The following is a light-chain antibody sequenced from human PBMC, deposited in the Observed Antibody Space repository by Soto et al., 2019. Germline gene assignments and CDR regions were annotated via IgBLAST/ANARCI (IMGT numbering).Light chain of an antibody. CDR3: CSYAGSPTYV. CDR2: DVS. CDR1: SSDVGGYNY. Sequence: QSVLTQPRSVSGSPGQSVTISCTGTSSDVGGYNYVSWYQQHPGKAPKVMIYDVSERPSGVPDRFSGSMSGNTASLTISGLQSDDQADYYFCSYAGSPTYVFGTGTKLTVL. J-gene: IGLJ1*01. V-gene: IGLV2-11*01.